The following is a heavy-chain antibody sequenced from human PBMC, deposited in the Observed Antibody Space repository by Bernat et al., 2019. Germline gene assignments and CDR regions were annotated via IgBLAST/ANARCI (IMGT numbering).Heavy chain of an antibody. Sequence: QLQVQMSGPGLVKPSETLSLTCTLSGDSVTRCYWAWIRQPPGKGREWIGSVRYSGSANYNPSLVSRVTLSVDTSKSQFSLNLNSATAADTAVYFCARHETNYYGSGQPFDFLGQGTLVTVSS. V-gene: IGHV4-39*01. D-gene: IGHD3-10*01. J-gene: IGHJ4*02. CDR2: VRYSGSA. CDR3: ARHETNYYGSGQPFDF. CDR1: GDSVTRCY.